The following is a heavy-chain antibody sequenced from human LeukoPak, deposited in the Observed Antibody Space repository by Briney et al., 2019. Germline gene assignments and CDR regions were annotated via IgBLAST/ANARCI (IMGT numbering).Heavy chain of an antibody. CDR1: GITLSNYG. CDR2: ISDGGGSR. Sequence: GGSLRLSCAVSGITLSNYGMSWVRQAPGKGLEWVAGISDGGGSRNYADSVKGRFTISRDNSKNTLYLQMNSLRAEDTAVYYCAKRGVPYAFDIWGQGTMVTVSS. V-gene: IGHV3-23*01. CDR3: AKRGVPYAFDI. D-gene: IGHD3-10*01. J-gene: IGHJ3*02.